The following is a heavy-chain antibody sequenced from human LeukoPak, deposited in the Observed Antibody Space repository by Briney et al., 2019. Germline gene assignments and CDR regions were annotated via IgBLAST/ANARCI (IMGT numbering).Heavy chain of an antibody. CDR3: AKQGWELTHAPDY. CDR2: ISGSGGST. V-gene: IGHV3-23*01. Sequence: PGGSLRLSCAASGFNFKNAWMSWVRQAPGKGLEWVSGISGSGGSTYYADSVKGRFTISRDNSKNTLYLQMNSLRAEDTAVYYCAKQGWELTHAPDYWGQGTLVTVSS. D-gene: IGHD1-7*01. CDR1: GFNFKNAW. J-gene: IGHJ4*02.